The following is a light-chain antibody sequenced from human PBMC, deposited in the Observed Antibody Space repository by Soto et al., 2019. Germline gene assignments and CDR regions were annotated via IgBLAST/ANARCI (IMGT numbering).Light chain of an antibody. J-gene: IGLJ3*02. V-gene: IGLV1-40*01. CDR3: QSYDSSLSGSV. CDR1: SSNVGAGYD. CDR2: SDI. Sequence: QSVLTQPPSVSGAPGQRVTISCTGSSSNVGAGYDVHWYQQLPGTAPKLLIYSDINRPSGVPDRFSGSRSGISASLATTGLQAEDEADYYCQSYDSSLSGSVFGGGTKVTVL.